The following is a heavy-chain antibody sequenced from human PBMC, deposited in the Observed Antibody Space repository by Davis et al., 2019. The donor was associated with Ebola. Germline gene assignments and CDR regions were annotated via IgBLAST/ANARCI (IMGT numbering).Heavy chain of an antibody. CDR3: ANGYSSSWDLDY. CDR1: GGTFTNYA. Sequence: AASVKVSCKPSGGTFTNYAVNWVRQAPGQGLEWMGRIIPILGIANYAQKFQGRVTITADKSTNTAYMELSSLRSEDTAVYYCANGYSSSWDLDYWGQGTLVTVSS. CDR2: IIPILGIA. D-gene: IGHD6-13*01. J-gene: IGHJ4*02. V-gene: IGHV1-69*04.